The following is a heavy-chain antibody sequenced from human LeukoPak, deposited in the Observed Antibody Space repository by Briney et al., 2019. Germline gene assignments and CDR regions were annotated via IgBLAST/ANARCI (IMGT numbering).Heavy chain of an antibody. CDR3: ARQYGVRGVISNYFDP. V-gene: IGHV4-34*01. CDR1: GGSLSGYY. Sequence: SETLSLTCAVYGGSLSGYYWSWIRRPPGKGLEWIGEINHSGSTNYNPSLKSRATISVDTSKNHFSLKLSSVTAADTAVYYCARQYGVRGVISNYFDPWGQGTLVTVSS. CDR2: INHSGST. D-gene: IGHD3-10*01. J-gene: IGHJ5*02.